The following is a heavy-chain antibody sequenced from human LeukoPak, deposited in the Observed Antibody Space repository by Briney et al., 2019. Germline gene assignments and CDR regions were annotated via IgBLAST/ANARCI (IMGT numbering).Heavy chain of an antibody. D-gene: IGHD3-3*01. V-gene: IGHV4-34*01. CDR3: ARSGWSGYYTRYYFDY. CDR1: GGSFSGYY. J-gene: IGHJ4*02. Sequence: EASETLSLTCAVYGGSFSGYYWSWIRQPPGKGLEWIGEINHSGSTNYNPSLKSRVTISVDTSKNQFSLKLSSVTAADTAVYYCARSGWSGYYTRYYFDYWGQGTLVTVSS. CDR2: INHSGST.